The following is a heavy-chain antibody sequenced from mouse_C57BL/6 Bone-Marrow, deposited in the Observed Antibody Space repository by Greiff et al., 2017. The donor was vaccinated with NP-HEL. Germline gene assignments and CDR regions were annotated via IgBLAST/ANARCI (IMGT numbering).Heavy chain of an antibody. CDR3: ARKSKGGDYFDY. CDR2: IDPSDSYT. V-gene: IGHV1-69*01. Sequence: QVQLQQPGAELVMPGASVKLSCKASGYTFTSYRMHWVKQRPGQGLEWIGEIDPSDSYTNYNQKFKGKSTLTVDKSSSTAYMQLSSLTSEDSAVYYCARKSKGGDYFDYWGQGTTLTVSS. CDR1: GYTFTSYR. D-gene: IGHD1-3*01. J-gene: IGHJ2*01.